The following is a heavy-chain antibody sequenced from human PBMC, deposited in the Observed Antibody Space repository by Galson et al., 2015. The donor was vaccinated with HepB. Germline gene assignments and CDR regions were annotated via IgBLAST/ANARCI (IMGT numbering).Heavy chain of an antibody. V-gene: IGHV3-33*01. Sequence: SLRLSCAASGFTFSSYGMHWVRQAPGKGLEWVAVIWYDGSNKYYADSVKGRFTISRDNSKNTLYLQMNSLRAEDTAVYYCARDYLEIAVAGTNWFDPWGQGTLVTVSS. D-gene: IGHD6-19*01. CDR2: IWYDGSNK. J-gene: IGHJ5*02. CDR3: ARDYLEIAVAGTNWFDP. CDR1: GFTFSSYG.